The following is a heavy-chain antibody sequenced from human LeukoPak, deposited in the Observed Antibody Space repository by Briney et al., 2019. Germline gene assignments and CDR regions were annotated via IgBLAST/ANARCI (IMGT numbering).Heavy chain of an antibody. CDR3: ARGASRGVADGGTWFDP. CDR1: GGSISSGDYY. CDR2: IYYSGST. D-gene: IGHD3-3*01. Sequence: SETLSLTCTVSGGSISSGDYYWSWIRQPPGKGLEWIGYIYYSGSTYYNPSLKSRVTISVDTSKNQFSLKLSSVTAADTAVYYCARGASRGVADGGTWFDPWGQGTLVTVSS. J-gene: IGHJ5*02. V-gene: IGHV4-30-4*01.